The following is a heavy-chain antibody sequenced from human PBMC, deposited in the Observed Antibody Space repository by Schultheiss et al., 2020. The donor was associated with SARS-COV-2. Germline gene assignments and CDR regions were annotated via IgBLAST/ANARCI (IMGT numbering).Heavy chain of an antibody. V-gene: IGHV1-8*01. CDR2: MNPNSGNT. J-gene: IGHJ6*02. D-gene: IGHD5-18*01. Sequence: ASVKVSCKASGYTFTSYDINWVRQATGQGLEWMGWMNPNSGNTGYAQKFQGRVTMTRNTSISTAYMELSRLRSDDTAVYYCASSDTAMIFYGMDVWGQGTTVTVSS. CDR1: GYTFTSYD. CDR3: ASSDTAMIFYGMDV.